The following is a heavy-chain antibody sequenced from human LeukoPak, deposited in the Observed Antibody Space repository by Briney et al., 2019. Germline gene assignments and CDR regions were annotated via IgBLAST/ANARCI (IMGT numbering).Heavy chain of an antibody. CDR2: INPSGGST. CDR3: AREGGGNSDFSMEYYFDY. J-gene: IGHJ4*02. V-gene: IGHV1-46*01. CDR1: GYTFTSYY. Sequence: ASVKLSCKASGYTFTSYYMHWVRQAPGQGLEWMGIINPSGGSTSYAQKFQGRVTLNRDTSTSKVYMELSSLRSEDTAVYYCAREGGGNSDFSMEYYFDYWGQGTLVTVSS. D-gene: IGHD4-23*01.